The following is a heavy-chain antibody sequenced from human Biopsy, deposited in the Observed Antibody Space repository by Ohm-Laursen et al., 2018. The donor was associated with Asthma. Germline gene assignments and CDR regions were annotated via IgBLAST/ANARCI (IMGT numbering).Heavy chain of an antibody. J-gene: IGHJ4*02. Sequence: SLRLSCAAAGFAFNNSSMTWVRQAPGKGLEWVSSISASGVRTFYADSVQGRFTISRDNSKNTLYLQMHSLKIEDTAVYFCARQVKSTVFGVSYKKFDFWGQGTLAAVSS. CDR1: GFAFNNSS. D-gene: IGHD3-3*01. CDR3: ARQVKSTVFGVSYKKFDF. CDR2: ISASGVRT. V-gene: IGHV3-23*01.